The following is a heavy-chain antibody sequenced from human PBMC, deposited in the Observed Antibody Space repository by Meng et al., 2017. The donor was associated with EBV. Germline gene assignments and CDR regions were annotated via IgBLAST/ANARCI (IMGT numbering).Heavy chain of an antibody. CDR3: ASESGRGYTPDY. J-gene: IGHJ4*02. V-gene: IGHV1-69*01. CDR2: FLPRLGAP. D-gene: IGHD3-10*01. Sequence: QVVQSAAELKEPGSSVKVSCKTSGGPFRYYAISWVRQAPGQGLEWLGGFLPRLGAPNYAQKFHGRVKITADESASTHYMDLSSLRSEDTAIYYCASESGRGYTPDYWGQGTLVTVSS. CDR1: GGPFRYYA.